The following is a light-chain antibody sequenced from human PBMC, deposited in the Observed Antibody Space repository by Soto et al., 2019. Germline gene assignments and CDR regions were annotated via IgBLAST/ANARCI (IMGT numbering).Light chain of an antibody. Sequence: EVVLTQSPGTLSLSPGDRATVSCRASQTVHSSFFAWYQQKGGQAPRLLIYGTSNRAAGIPDRFSGHGSGTDFTLTIDGLEPEDFAMYFCQQHGGSPPYTFGRGTIVEI. CDR3: QQHGGSPPYT. J-gene: IGKJ2*01. CDR1: QTVHSSF. CDR2: GTS. V-gene: IGKV3-20*01.